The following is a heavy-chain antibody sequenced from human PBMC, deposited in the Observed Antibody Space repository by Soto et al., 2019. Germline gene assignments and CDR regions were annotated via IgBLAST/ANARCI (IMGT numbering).Heavy chain of an antibody. V-gene: IGHV1-18*01. CDR3: ARDPPPPDY. J-gene: IGHJ4*02. CDR1: GYTFASYA. CDR2: ISAYNGNT. Sequence: QVQLVQSGAEVKKPGASVKVSCKASGYTFASYAISWMRQAPGQGLEWMGWISAYNGNTNYAQKLQGRVTMTTDTPTSTAYMALTSPGSDATAVYYCARDPPPPDYWGQGTLVTVSS.